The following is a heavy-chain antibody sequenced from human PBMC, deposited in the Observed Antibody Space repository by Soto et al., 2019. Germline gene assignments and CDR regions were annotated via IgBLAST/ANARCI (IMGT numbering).Heavy chain of an antibody. CDR3: ASGRGYFDY. D-gene: IGHD1-26*01. J-gene: IGHJ4*02. CDR1: GASIRTPDLY. CDR2: VHSLVST. V-gene: IGHV4-30-4*01. Sequence: SETLSLTCTVSGASIRTPDLYWSWIRQPPGKGLEWIGFVHSLVSTSYSPSLMNRVTISVDTSKNQFSLTLRSVTAADTAVYYCASGRGYFDYWGRGTLVTVSS.